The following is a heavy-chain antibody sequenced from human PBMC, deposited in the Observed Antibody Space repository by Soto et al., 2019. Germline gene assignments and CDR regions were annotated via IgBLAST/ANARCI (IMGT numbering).Heavy chain of an antibody. CDR3: ARSGITIFGHAGDMDV. J-gene: IGHJ6*03. Sequence: GGSLRLSCAASGFTVSSNYMSWVRQAPGKGLEWVSVIYSGGSTYYADSVKGRFTISRHNSKNTLYLQMNSLRAEDTAVYYCARSGITIFGHAGDMDVWGKGTTVTVSS. D-gene: IGHD3-3*01. CDR1: GFTVSSNY. CDR2: IYSGGST. V-gene: IGHV3-53*04.